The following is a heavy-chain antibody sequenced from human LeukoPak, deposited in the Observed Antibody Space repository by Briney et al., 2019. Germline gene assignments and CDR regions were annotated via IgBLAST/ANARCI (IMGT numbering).Heavy chain of an antibody. D-gene: IGHD6-19*01. J-gene: IGHJ4*02. Sequence: GESLKISCKGSGYSFTSYWISWVRQLPGKGLEWMGRIDPSDSYTNYSPSFQGHVTISADKSISTAYLQWSSLKASDTAMYYCASSGYSSGWYDYWGQGTLVTVSS. CDR3: ASSGYSSGWYDY. CDR1: GYSFTSYW. CDR2: IDPSDSYT. V-gene: IGHV5-10-1*01.